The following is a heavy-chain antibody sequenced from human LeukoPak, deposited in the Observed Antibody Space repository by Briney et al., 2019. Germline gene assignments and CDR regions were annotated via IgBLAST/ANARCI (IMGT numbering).Heavy chain of an antibody. CDR1: GFTVSSNY. D-gene: IGHD6-13*01. Sequence: GRSLRLSCAASGFTVSSNYMSWVRQAPGKGLEWVSVIYSGGSTYYADSVKGRFTISRDNSKNTLYLQMNSLRAEDTAVYYCAREGIAAAGANDYWGQGTLVTVSS. J-gene: IGHJ4*02. CDR2: IYSGGST. CDR3: AREGIAAAGANDY. V-gene: IGHV3-66*01.